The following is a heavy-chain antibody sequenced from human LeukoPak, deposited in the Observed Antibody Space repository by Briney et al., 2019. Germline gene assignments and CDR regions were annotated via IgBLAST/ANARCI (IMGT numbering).Heavy chain of an antibody. D-gene: IGHD4-17*01. CDR2: IRGGGSYI. J-gene: IGHJ3*01. V-gene: IGHV3-21*01. CDR3: ARGLGSGDYVANAFDF. Sequence: GRSLRLARAASGFIFSSYAMNWVRQAPGKGLEWVSSIRGGGSYIHYADSIKGRFNISRANAKKSVYLHMRRLRAEHSAVYYCARGLGSGDYVANAFDFWGRGTTVSVS. CDR1: GFIFSSYA.